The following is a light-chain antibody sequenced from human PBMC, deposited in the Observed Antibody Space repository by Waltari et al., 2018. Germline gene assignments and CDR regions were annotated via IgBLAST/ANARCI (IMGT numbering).Light chain of an antibody. CDR2: NVS. J-gene: IGKJ5*01. V-gene: IGKV3-20*01. CDR1: QRVPKNY. Sequence: EIVLTQSPGTVSLSPGARATLSCRASQRVPKNYVGWFQQKPGQAPRLLIYNVSNRAAGIPDRFSGSGSGTDFTLTLSGLEPEDFAVYYCQQYATSPITFGQGTRLEIK. CDR3: QQYATSPIT.